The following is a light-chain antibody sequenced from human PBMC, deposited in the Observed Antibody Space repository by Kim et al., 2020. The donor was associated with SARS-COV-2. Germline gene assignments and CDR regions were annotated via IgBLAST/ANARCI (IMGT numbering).Light chain of an antibody. CDR1: QSVHSGY. Sequence: PGERATLSCRASQSVHSGYLAWYQQKPGQAPRLLIYGVSSRATGIPDRFSGRGSGTDFTLTINRLEPEDFAVYYCQQYGDSPRTFGQGTKV. CDR3: QQYGDSPRT. J-gene: IGKJ1*01. V-gene: IGKV3-20*01. CDR2: GVS.